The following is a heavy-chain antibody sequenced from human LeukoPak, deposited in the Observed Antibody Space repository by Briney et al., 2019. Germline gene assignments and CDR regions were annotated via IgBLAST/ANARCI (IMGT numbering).Heavy chain of an antibody. CDR3: ARDIRNNYYGSPPNWFDP. CDR1: GFTFSSYS. Sequence: SGGSLRLSCAASGFTFSSYSMNWVRQVPGKGLEWVSSISSGSSYIYYADSVKGRFTISRDNAKNSLYLQMNSLRAEDTAVYYCARDIRNNYYGSPPNWFDPWGQGTLVTVSS. J-gene: IGHJ5*02. CDR2: ISSGSSYI. V-gene: IGHV3-21*01. D-gene: IGHD3-10*01.